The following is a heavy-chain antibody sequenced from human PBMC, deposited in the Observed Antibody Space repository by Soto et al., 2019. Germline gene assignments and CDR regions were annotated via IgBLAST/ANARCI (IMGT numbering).Heavy chain of an antibody. CDR1: GGTFSTYI. J-gene: IGHJ3*01. V-gene: IGHV1-69*08. D-gene: IGHD3-3*01. CDR3: ARDRITTRGDAFDL. CDR2: IIPIPDIT. Sequence: QVPLVQSGAEVRKPWSSVKVSCQAPGGTFSTYIISWVRQAPGQGLEWMGRIIPIPDITNYAQKFQGRVTVTADRSTSTAYMELTSLKSADTAVYYCARDRITTRGDAFDLWGQGTMVTVSS.